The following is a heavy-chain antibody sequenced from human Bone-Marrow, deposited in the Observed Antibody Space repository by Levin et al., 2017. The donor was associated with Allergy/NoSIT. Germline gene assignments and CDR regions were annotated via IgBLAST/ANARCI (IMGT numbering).Heavy chain of an antibody. CDR3: ARGWVGELLSH. CDR2: IYSGGST. D-gene: IGHD3-10*01. J-gene: IGHJ4*02. Sequence: SCAASGFTVSSNYMSWVRQAPGKGPEWVSVIYSGGSTYYADSVKGRFTISRDNSKNTLYLQMNSLRAEDTAVYYGARGWVGELLSHWGQGTLVTVSS. CDR1: GFTVSSNY. V-gene: IGHV3-53*01.